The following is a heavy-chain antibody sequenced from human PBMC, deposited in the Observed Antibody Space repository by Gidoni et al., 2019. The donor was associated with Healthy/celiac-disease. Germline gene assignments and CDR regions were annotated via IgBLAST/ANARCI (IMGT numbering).Heavy chain of an antibody. CDR2: IYYSGST. D-gene: IGHD6-13*01. V-gene: IGHV4-39*01. Sequence: QLQLQESGPGLVKPSETLSLTCTVSGGSISSSSYYWGWIRQPPGKGLEWIGSIYYSGSTYYNPSIKSRVTISVDTSKNQFSLKLSSVTAADTAVYYCAILGIGFSWPLSTFDYWGQGTLVTVSS. J-gene: IGHJ4*02. CDR1: GGSISSSSYY. CDR3: AILGIGFSWPLSTFDY.